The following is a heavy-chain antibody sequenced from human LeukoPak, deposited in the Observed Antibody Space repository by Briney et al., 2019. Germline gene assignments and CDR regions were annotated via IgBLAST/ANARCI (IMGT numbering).Heavy chain of an antibody. CDR2: IYPGDSDT. CDR1: GYSFTSYW. D-gene: IGHD3-10*01. V-gene: IGHV5-51*01. J-gene: IGHJ6*03. Sequence: GESLKISCKGSGYSFTSYWIGWVRQMPGKGLEWMGIIYPGDSDTRYSPSFQGQVTISADKSISTAYLQWSSLKASDTAMYFCARVLLSYYYGSGRVLYYYYYYMDVWGKGTTVTVSS. CDR3: ARVLLSYYYGSGRVLYYYYYYMDV.